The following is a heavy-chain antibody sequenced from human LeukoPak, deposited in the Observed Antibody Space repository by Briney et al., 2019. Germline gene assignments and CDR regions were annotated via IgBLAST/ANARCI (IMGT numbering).Heavy chain of an antibody. J-gene: IGHJ4*02. D-gene: IGHD3/OR15-3a*01. V-gene: IGHV4-61*02. CDR2: IYTSGST. CDR3: ASGFGHIAY. CDR1: GGSISSGSYY. Sequence: SETLSLTCTVSGGSISSGSYYWSWIRQPAGKGLEWIGRIYTSGSTNYNPSLKSRVTISVDTSKNQFSLKLSSVPAADTAVYYCASGFGHIAYCSQGTLATVSS.